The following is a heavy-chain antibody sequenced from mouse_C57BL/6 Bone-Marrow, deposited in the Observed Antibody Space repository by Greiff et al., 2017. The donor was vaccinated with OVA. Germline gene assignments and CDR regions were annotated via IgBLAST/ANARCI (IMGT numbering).Heavy chain of an antibody. V-gene: IGHV5-4*01. D-gene: IGHD1-1*01. Sequence: EVHLVESGGGLVKPGGSLKLSCAASGFTFSSYAMSWVRQTPEKRLEWVATISDGGSYTYYPDNVKGRFTISRDNSKNNLDLQMSHLKSEDTAMYYCAREGTTVVEGDYAMDYWGQGTSVTVSS. CDR1: GFTFSSYA. CDR2: ISDGGSYT. J-gene: IGHJ4*01. CDR3: AREGTTVVEGDYAMDY.